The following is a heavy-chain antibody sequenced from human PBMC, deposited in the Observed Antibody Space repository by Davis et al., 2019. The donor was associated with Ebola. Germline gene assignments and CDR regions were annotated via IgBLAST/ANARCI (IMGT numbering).Heavy chain of an antibody. J-gene: IGHJ4*02. CDR3: ARDGPPPSQVWITPVIDY. V-gene: IGHV3-9*01. D-gene: IGHD2/OR15-2a*01. CDR1: GFTFDDYA. CDR2: ISWNSGSI. Sequence: SLKISCAASGFTFDDYAMHWVRQAPGKGLEWVSGISWNSGSIGYADSVKGRFTISRDNAKNSLYLQMNSLRDEDTAVYYCARDGPPPSQVWITPVIDYWGQGTLVTVSS.